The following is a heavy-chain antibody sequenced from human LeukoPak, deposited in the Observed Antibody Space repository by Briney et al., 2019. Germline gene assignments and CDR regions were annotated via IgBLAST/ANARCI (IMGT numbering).Heavy chain of an antibody. CDR3: ARAGGSTVSHSDY. V-gene: IGHV3-21*01. J-gene: IGHJ4*02. Sequence: GSLRLSCAASGFTFSSYSMSWIRQAPGRGLEWVSSISSSTSYIYYADSVKGRFTISKDNAKNSLYLQMNSLRAEDTAVYYCARAGGSTVSHSDYWGQGTLVTVSS. CDR1: GFTFSSYS. CDR2: ISSSTSYI. D-gene: IGHD4-17*01.